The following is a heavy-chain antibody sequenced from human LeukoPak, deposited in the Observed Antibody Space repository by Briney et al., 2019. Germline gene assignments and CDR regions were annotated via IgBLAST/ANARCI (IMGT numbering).Heavy chain of an antibody. CDR1: GFPFSNDW. CDR2: IKSKTDGGTT. V-gene: IGHV3-15*01. Sequence: PGGSLRLSCTASGFPFSNDWMNRVRQAPGKGLEWVGRIKSKTDGGTTDYAAPVKGRFTISRDDSENTVYLQMSSLQIEDTAVYYCITRANWGQGTLVTVSS. CDR3: ITRAN. J-gene: IGHJ4*02.